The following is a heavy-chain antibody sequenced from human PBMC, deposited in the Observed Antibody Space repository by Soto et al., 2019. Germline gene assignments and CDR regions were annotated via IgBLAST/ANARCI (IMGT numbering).Heavy chain of an antibody. V-gene: IGHV4-31*03. CDR1: GGSISSGGYY. D-gene: IGHD5-18*01. J-gene: IGHJ4*02. CDR3: ASGLQLWESFDY. Sequence: PSETLSLTCTVSGGSISSGGYYWSWIRQHPGKGLEWIGYIYYSGSTYYNPSLKSRVTISVDTSKNQFSLKLSSVTAADTAVYYCASGLQLWESFDYWGQGTLGTVPQ. CDR2: IYYSGST.